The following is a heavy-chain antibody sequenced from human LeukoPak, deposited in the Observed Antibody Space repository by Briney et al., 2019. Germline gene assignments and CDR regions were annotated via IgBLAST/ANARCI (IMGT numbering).Heavy chain of an antibody. CDR1: GFTFSDYY. D-gene: IGHD5-18*01. V-gene: IGHV3-11*06. CDR2: ISSSSSYT. CDR3: ASPAIRGYSYGYDY. Sequence: GGSLRLSCAASGFTFSDYYMSWIRQAPGKGLEWVSYISSSSSYTNYVDSVKGRFTISRDNAKNSLYLQMNSLRAEDTAVYYCASPAIRGYSYGYDYWGQGTLVTVSS. J-gene: IGHJ4*02.